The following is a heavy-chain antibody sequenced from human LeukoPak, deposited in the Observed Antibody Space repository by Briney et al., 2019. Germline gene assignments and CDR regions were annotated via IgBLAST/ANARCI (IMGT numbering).Heavy chain of an antibody. CDR1: GGSISSYY. J-gene: IGHJ3*02. CDR2: IFHSGST. CDR3: ARGEGLYAFDI. Sequence: PSETLSLTCTVSGGSISSYYWSWVRLPPGKGLEWIGYIFHSGSTNYNPSLKSRVTISVDTSKNQFSLKLSSVTAADTAVYYCARGEGLYAFDIWGQGTMVTVSS. D-gene: IGHD2-2*02. V-gene: IGHV4-59*08.